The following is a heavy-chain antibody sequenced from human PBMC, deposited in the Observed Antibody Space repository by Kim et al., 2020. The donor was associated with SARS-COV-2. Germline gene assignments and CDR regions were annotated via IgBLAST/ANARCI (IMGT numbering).Heavy chain of an antibody. D-gene: IGHD3-3*01. J-gene: IGHJ4*02. V-gene: IGHV3-48*03. Sequence: SVKGRFTISRDNAENSLFLHLNSLTGEDTAVYYCARSGTNFYDTRPHEWRHWGQGTLVTVSS. CDR3: ARSGTNFYDTRPHEWRH.